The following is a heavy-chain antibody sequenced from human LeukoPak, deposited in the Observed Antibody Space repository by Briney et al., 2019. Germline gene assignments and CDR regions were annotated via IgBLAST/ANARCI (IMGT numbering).Heavy chain of an antibody. Sequence: SETLSLTCAVSGASINNYFWSWIRQPPGKGLEWIVYIHTSGTSNYNPSLKSRATFSVDTSDNQLSLRLNSVTAADTAVYYCASLGGYYESSNSSQLETFDIWGQGTMVIVSS. D-gene: IGHD3-22*01. V-gene: IGHV4-59*01. CDR3: ASLGGYYESSNSSQLETFDI. CDR2: IHTSGTS. J-gene: IGHJ3*02. CDR1: GASINNYF.